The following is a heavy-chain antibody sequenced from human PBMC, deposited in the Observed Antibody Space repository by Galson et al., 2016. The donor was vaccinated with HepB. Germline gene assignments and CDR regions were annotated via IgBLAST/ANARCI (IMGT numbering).Heavy chain of an antibody. Sequence: SLRLSCAASGFSFSSYAMSWVRQAPGKGLEWVSTITGRGTSTYYADSVEGRFTISRDNSKNTLYLQMNSLRADDTAVYYCAKTLLGGMDVWGQGTTVTVSS. D-gene: IGHD2-21*01. V-gene: IGHV3-23*01. CDR1: GFSFSSYA. CDR3: AKTLLGGMDV. J-gene: IGHJ6*02. CDR2: ITGRGTST.